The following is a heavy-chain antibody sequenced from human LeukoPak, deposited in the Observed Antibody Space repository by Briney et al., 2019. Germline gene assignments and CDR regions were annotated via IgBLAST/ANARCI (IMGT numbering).Heavy chain of an antibody. Sequence: GSLRLSCAASGFTFSSYDMNWVRQAPGKGLEWVSSISDSSSNIYYADSVKGRFTISRDNAKNSLYLQMNSLRAEDTAVYYCARDGPLGDFDYWGQGTLVTVSS. J-gene: IGHJ4*02. CDR2: ISDSSSNI. D-gene: IGHD7-27*01. CDR1: GFTFSSYD. CDR3: ARDGPLGDFDY. V-gene: IGHV3-21*01.